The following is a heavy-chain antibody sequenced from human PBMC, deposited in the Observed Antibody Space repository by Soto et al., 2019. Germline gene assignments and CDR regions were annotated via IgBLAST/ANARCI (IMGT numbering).Heavy chain of an antibody. V-gene: IGHV4-30-2*01. J-gene: IGHJ6*02. CDR1: GGSISSGGYS. Sequence: SETLSLTCAVSGGSISSGGYSWSWIRQPPGKGLEWIGYIYHSGSTYYNPSLKSRVTISVDKSKNLFSLMLSSVTAADTALYSCASSYCSGGSCYSVFWMDVWGQGTTVTVSS. CDR3: ASSYCSGGSCYSVFWMDV. D-gene: IGHD2-15*01. CDR2: IYHSGST.